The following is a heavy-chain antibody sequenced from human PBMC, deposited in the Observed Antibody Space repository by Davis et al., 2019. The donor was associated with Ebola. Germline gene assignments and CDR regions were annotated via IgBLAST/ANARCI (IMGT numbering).Heavy chain of an antibody. Sequence: GESLKISCAASGFTFSSYAMHWVRQAPGKGLEWVAVISYDGSNKYYADSVKGRFTTSRDNSKNTLYLQMNSLRAEDTAVYYCANVDTALDYWGQGTLVTVSS. J-gene: IGHJ4*02. V-gene: IGHV3-30-3*01. CDR2: ISYDGSNK. CDR3: ANVDTALDY. D-gene: IGHD5-18*01. CDR1: GFTFSSYA.